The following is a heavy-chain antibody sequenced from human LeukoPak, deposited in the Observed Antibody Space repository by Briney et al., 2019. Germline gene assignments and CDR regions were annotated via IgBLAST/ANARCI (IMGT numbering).Heavy chain of an antibody. CDR3: ARAYYYGSGADY. Sequence: LQTLSLTCAVNVGSVGGCDGSGIRQPPGKGLEWIGEINHSGSTNYNPSLKSRVTISVDTSKNQFSLKLSSVTAADTAVYYCARAYYYGSGADYWGQGTLVTVSS. V-gene: IGHV4-34*01. D-gene: IGHD3-10*01. J-gene: IGHJ4*02. CDR2: INHSGST. CDR1: VGSVGGCD.